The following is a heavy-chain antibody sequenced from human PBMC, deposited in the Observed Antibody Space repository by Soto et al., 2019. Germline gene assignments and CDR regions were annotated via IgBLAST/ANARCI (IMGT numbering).Heavy chain of an antibody. CDR3: ARGDLPIYGVD. CDR2: ISYDGSNK. V-gene: IGHV3-30-3*01. Sequence: SGGSLRLSCAASGFTFSSYAMHWVRQAPGKGLEWVAVISYDGSNKYYADSVKGRFTISRDNSKNTLYLQMNSLRAEDTAVYYCARGDLPIYGVDWGQGTLVTVSS. J-gene: IGHJ4*02. D-gene: IGHD4-17*01. CDR1: GFTFSSYA.